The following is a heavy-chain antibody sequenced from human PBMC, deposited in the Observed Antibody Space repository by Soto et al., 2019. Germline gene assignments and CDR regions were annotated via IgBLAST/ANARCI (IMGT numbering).Heavy chain of an antibody. CDR2: IYPGDSDT. CDR3: ARLPAVTPPYNCFDP. CDR1: GYSFTSYW. Sequence: GASLKVSCKGSGYSFTSYWVGWVRQMPGKGLEWMGIIYPGDSDTRYSPSFQGQVNISADKSISTAYLQWRSLKASDTAIYYCARLPAVTPPYNCFDPWGQGTRVTVAS. J-gene: IGHJ5*02. V-gene: IGHV5-51*01. D-gene: IGHD6-19*01.